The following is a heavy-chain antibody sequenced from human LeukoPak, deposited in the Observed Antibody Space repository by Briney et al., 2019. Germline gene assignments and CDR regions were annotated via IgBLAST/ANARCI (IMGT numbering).Heavy chain of an antibody. D-gene: IGHD5-18*01. Sequence: PGRSLRLSCAASAFTFSSYGMHWVRQAPGKGLEWVALISYDGSDKDYAKSVKGRFTISRDNAKTSLYLQMNSLRAEDTAVYYCARDLSGVTGYTYGRGIDYWGQGTLVTVSS. CDR1: AFTFSSYG. V-gene: IGHV3-30*03. CDR3: ARDLSGVTGYTYGRGIDY. CDR2: ISYDGSDK. J-gene: IGHJ4*02.